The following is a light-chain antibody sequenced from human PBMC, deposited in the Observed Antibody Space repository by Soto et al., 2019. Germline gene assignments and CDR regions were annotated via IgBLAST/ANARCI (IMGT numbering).Light chain of an antibody. V-gene: IGKV1-39*01. Sequence: DIQMTQSPSSLSASVGDRVTITCRASQSISSYLNWYQQKPGKAPKLLIYAASSLQSGVPSRFSGRGYGTDFTLTISSLQPEDFATYYCQQSYSTPMYTFGQGTKLEIK. J-gene: IGKJ2*01. CDR1: QSISSY. CDR3: QQSYSTPMYT. CDR2: AAS.